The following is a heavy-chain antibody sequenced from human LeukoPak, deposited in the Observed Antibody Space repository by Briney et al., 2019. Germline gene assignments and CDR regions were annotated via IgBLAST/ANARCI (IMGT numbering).Heavy chain of an antibody. CDR1: GFTFSDYN. V-gene: IGHV3-11*04. D-gene: IGHD1-26*01. CDR2: ISTSGSTI. Sequence: PGGSLRLSCAASGFTFSDYNMNWVRQAPGKGLEWLSYISTSGSTIHYADSVKGRFTSSRDNARNSLYLQMSSLRAEDTAVYYCARKRVGSDLDYWGQGTLVTVSS. J-gene: IGHJ4*02. CDR3: ARKRVGSDLDY.